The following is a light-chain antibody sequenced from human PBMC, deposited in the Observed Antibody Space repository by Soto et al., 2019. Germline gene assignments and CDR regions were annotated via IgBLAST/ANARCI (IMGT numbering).Light chain of an antibody. V-gene: IGLV2-11*01. CDR1: SSDVGGYKY. J-gene: IGLJ1*01. CDR3: CSYAGTFTFV. Sequence: QSVLTQPRSVSGSPGQSVTISCTGTSSDVGGYKYVSWYQQLRGKAPKLVIYDVTKRPSGVPDRFSASKSGNTASLTISGLQAEDEADYYCCSYAGTFTFVFGDGTKLTVL. CDR2: DVT.